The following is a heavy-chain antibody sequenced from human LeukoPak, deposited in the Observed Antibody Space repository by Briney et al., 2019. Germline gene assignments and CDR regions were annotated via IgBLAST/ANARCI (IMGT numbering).Heavy chain of an antibody. V-gene: IGHV1-2*02. CDR2: INPNSGGT. Sequence: APVKVSCKASGYTFTSYYMHWVRQAPGQGLEWMGWINPNSGGTNYAQKFQGRVTMTRDTSISTAYMELRRLRSDDTAVYYCARDRYSSSGGSVGDYWGQGTLVTVSS. J-gene: IGHJ4*02. D-gene: IGHD6-6*01. CDR3: ARDRYSSSGGSVGDY. CDR1: GYTFTSYY.